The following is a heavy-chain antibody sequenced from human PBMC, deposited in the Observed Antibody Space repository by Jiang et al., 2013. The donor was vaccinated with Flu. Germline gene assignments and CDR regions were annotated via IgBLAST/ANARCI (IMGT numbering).Heavy chain of an antibody. CDR2: TYTGGRT. D-gene: IGHD6-6*01. CDR1: GFSISDNY. CDR3: ARALDSSSHYAMDV. V-gene: IGHV3-53*04. Sequence: QLVESGGGLVPPGGSLRLSCAVSGFSISDNYMSWVRQAPGKGLEWVSVTYTGGRTYSAGSVKGRITVSRHNSENTLSLQMDSLRLEDTAVYYCARALDSSSHYAMDVWGQGTTVTVSS. J-gene: IGHJ6*02.